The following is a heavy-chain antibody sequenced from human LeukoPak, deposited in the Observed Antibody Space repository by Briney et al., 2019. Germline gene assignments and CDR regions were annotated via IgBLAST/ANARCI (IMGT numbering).Heavy chain of an antibody. CDR3: ARGSGDWIFYFDY. CDR1: GFTVSSNY. D-gene: IGHD7-27*01. Sequence: GSLRLSCAASGFTVSSNYMSWIRQPPGKGLEWIGEINHSGSTNYNPSLKSRVTISVDTSKNQFSLKLSSVTAADTAVYYCARGSGDWIFYFDYWGQGTLVTVSS. J-gene: IGHJ4*02. V-gene: IGHV4-34*01. CDR2: INHSGST.